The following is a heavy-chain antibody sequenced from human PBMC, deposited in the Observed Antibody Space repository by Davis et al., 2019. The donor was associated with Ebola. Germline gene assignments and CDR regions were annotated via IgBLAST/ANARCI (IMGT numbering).Heavy chain of an antibody. J-gene: IGHJ5*02. D-gene: IGHD2-2*01. CDR1: GGSFKGYY. CDR3: ATSQDCSSTSCDNWFDP. Sequence: MPSETLSLTCAVYGGSFKGYYWSWIRQPPGKGLEWIGEINHRGYTNYNPSLKSRVTISVDTSKNQFSLKLTSVAAADTAVYYCATSQDCSSTSCDNWFDPWGQGTLVTVSS. CDR2: INHRGYT. V-gene: IGHV4-34*01.